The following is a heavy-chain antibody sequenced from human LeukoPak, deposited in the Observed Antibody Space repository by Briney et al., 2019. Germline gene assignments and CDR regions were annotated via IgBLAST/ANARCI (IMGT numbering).Heavy chain of an antibody. CDR2: IYNSGST. CDR3: AREYRSSWYLNWFAP. V-gene: IGHV4-4*02. J-gene: IGHJ5*02. CDR1: GGSISSSNC. Sequence: WETLSLTCAVSGGSISSSNCWSWVRQPPGMGLEWLGSIYNSGSTSYNPSLKSRVTISIDTSKNQFSLKLSSVTAADTAVYYCAREYRSSWYLNWFAPGGQGTLVTVSS. D-gene: IGHD6-13*01.